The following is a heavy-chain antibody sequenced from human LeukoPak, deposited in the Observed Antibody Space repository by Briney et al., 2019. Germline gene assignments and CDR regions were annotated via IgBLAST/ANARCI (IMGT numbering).Heavy chain of an antibody. Sequence: ASVEVSCKASGYTFTSYDINWVRQATGQGLEWMGWMNPNSGNTGYAQKFQGRVTMTRNTSISTAYMELSSLRSEDTAVYYCARGQYSYGLNYFDYWGQGTLVTVSS. CDR1: GYTFTSYD. CDR2: MNPNSGNT. D-gene: IGHD5-18*01. V-gene: IGHV1-8*01. J-gene: IGHJ4*02. CDR3: ARGQYSYGLNYFDY.